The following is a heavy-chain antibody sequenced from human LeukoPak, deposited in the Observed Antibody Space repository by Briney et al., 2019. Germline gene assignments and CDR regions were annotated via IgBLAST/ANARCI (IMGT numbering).Heavy chain of an antibody. Sequence: SETLSLTCAVSGGSISSSNWWGWVRQPPGKGLEWIGEIYHSGSTNYNPSLKSRVTISVDKSENQFSLKLSSVTAADTAVYYCASLGHYYDSSGYYPADYWGQGTLVTVSS. CDR2: IYHSGST. CDR3: ASLGHYYDSSGYYPADY. J-gene: IGHJ4*02. CDR1: GGSISSSNW. D-gene: IGHD3-22*01. V-gene: IGHV4-4*02.